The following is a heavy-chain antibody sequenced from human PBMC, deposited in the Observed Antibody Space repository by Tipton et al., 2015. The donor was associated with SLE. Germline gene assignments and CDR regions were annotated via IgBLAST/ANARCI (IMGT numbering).Heavy chain of an antibody. V-gene: IGHV4-61*01. Sequence: TLSLTCSVSGGSISSFSNYWSWIRQPPGKGLEWIAYIYYSRSTNYNPSLNSRVTISVDTSKSQVSLKLSSVTAADTAVYYCARGGAFDIWGQGTIVTVSS. CDR1: GGSISSFSNY. J-gene: IGHJ3*02. CDR3: ARGGAFDI. CDR2: IYYSRST.